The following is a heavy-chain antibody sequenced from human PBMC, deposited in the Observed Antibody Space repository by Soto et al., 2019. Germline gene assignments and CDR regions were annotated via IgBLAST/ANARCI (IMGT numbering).Heavy chain of an antibody. Sequence: PGGSLRLSCAASGFTFSSYGMHWVRQAPGKGLEWVAVISYDGSNKYYADSVKGRFTISRDNSKNTLYLQMNSLRAEDTAVYYCASGQDFWSGYPPTGTPIDYWGQGTLVTVSS. J-gene: IGHJ4*02. CDR2: ISYDGSNK. V-gene: IGHV3-30*03. D-gene: IGHD3-3*01. CDR1: GFTFSSYG. CDR3: ASGQDFWSGYPPTGTPIDY.